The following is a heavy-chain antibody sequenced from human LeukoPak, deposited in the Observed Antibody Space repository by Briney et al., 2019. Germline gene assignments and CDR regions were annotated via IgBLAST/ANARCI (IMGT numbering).Heavy chain of an antibody. CDR2: LTRGSSNI. CDR3: ARVVPVHEYYNSYMDV. J-gene: IGHJ6*03. V-gene: IGHV3-48*01. Sequence: GGSLTLSCEVSGLPFMTYPMKWVRQSPGKGREWVAFLTRGSSNIQYAESVKGRFTISRDNGKDSLFLQMNSLRAEDTAVYYCARVVPVHEYYNSYMDVWGKGTTVTVSS. CDR1: GLPFMTYP. D-gene: IGHD1-1*01.